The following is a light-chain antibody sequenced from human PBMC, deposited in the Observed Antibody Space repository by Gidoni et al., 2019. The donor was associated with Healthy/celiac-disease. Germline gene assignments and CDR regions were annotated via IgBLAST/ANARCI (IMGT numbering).Light chain of an antibody. V-gene: IGKV1-5*01. CDR1: QSISSW. Sequence: DIQMTQSPSTLSASVGDRVTITCRASQSISSWLAWYQQKPGKAPKLLIYDASSLESGVPSRFSGSGSGTEFTLTISSLQPDDFATYYCQQYNSPSFXXXTKVEIK. CDR3: QQYNSPS. J-gene: IGKJ1*01. CDR2: DAS.